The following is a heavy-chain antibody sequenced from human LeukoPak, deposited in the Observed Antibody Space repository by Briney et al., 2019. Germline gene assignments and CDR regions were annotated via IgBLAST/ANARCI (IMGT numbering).Heavy chain of an antibody. Sequence: ESGPTLVNPTQTLTLTCTFSGFSLSTRGMCVSWIRQPPGKALEWLALINWNDDKYYSTSLKTRLTISKDTSKTQVVLTLTNMDPMDTATYYCARMVYGDFVSWFDPWGQGTLVTVSS. J-gene: IGHJ5*02. CDR2: INWNDDK. CDR1: GFSLSTRGMC. V-gene: IGHV2-70*01. D-gene: IGHD4-17*01. CDR3: ARMVYGDFVSWFDP.